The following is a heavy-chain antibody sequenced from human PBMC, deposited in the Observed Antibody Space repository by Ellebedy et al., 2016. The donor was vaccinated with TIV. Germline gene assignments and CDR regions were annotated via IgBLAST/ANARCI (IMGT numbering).Heavy chain of an antibody. CDR3: ARCGSYQGLKLD. Sequence: GESLKIYCAASGFTFSSYWMQWVRQAPGKGLVWVARINSDGSSTSYAESVKGRFTSSRDNAKNTLYLQMNRLRAEDTAVYYCARCGSYQGLKLDWGQGTLVTVSS. CDR2: INSDGSST. D-gene: IGHD5-24*01. V-gene: IGHV3-74*01. J-gene: IGHJ4*02. CDR1: GFTFSSYW.